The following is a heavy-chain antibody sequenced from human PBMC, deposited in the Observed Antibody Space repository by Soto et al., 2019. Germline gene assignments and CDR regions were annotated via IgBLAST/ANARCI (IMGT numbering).Heavy chain of an antibody. CDR3: ARLDPPSGIYYYGSGSYYYYYYGMDV. Sequence: LRLSCAASGFTFSSYSMNWVRQAPGKGLEWVSSISSSSSYIYYADSVKGRFTISRDNAKNTLYLQMNSLRAEDTAVYYCARLDPPSGIYYYGSGSYYYYYYGMDVWGQGTTVTVSS. CDR1: GFTFSSYS. CDR2: ISSSSSYI. J-gene: IGHJ6*02. V-gene: IGHV3-21*01. D-gene: IGHD3-10*01.